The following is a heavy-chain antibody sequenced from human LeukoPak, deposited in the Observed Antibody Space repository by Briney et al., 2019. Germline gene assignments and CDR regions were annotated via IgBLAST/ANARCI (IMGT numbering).Heavy chain of an antibody. D-gene: IGHD1-26*01. Sequence: TGGSLRLSCAASGFTFSSYSMNWVRQAPGKGLEWVSSISSSSSYIYYADSVKGRFTISRDNAKNPLYLQMNSLRAEDTAVYYCARVPTILDNYLDYWGQGTLVTVSS. CDR3: ARVPTILDNYLDY. V-gene: IGHV3-21*01. J-gene: IGHJ4*02. CDR2: ISSSSSYI. CDR1: GFTFSSYS.